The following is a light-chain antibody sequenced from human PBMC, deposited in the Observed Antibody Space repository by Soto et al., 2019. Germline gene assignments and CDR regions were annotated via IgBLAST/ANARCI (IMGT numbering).Light chain of an antibody. CDR1: QSISSY. CDR3: QQSYSIPST. V-gene: IGKV1-39*01. J-gene: IGKJ5*01. Sequence: DIQMTQSPSSLSASVGDRVTITCRASQSISSYLNWYQQKQGKAPKLLIHAAISLQSGVPSRFSGSGYGTDFTLTISSLQPEDFATYYCQQSYSIPSTFGQGTRLEIK. CDR2: AAI.